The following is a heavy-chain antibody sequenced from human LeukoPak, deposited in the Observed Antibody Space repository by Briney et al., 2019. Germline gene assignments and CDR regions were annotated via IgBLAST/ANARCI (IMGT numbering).Heavy chain of an antibody. CDR1: GFTFSSYW. V-gene: IGHV3-7*03. CDR2: IKQDGSEK. CDR3: AKDWGL. J-gene: IGHJ4*02. D-gene: IGHD3-16*01. Sequence: GGSLRLSCAASGFTFSSYWMSWVRQAPGKGLEWVANIKQDGSEKYYVDSVKGRFTISRDNSKNTLFLQMNTLRAEDTAVYYCAKDWGLWGQGTLVTVSS.